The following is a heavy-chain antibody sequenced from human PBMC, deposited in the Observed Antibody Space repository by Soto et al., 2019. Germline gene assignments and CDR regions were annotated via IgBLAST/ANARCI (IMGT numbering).Heavy chain of an antibody. CDR3: ARDDSFAFDI. CDR1: GFTFTSYS. CDR2: IRGTT. V-gene: IGHV3-48*01. J-gene: IGHJ3*02. D-gene: IGHD2-21*01. Sequence: GGSLRLCCAASGFTFTSYSMNWVRQAPGKGLEWVSYIRGTTHYADSVKGRFTISRDNARSSLYLQMNSLRADDTAVYYCARDDSFAFDIWGQGTMVTVSS.